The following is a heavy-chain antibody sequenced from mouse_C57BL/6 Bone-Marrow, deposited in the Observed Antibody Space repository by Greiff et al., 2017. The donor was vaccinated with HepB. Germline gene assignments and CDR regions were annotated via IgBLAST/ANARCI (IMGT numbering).Heavy chain of an antibody. CDR1: GYTFTSYW. D-gene: IGHD1-1*01. V-gene: IGHV1-5*01. CDR2: IYPGNSDT. J-gene: IGHJ1*03. CDR3: FITTVVATDWYFDV. Sequence: EVQLQESGTVLARPGASVKMSCKTSGYTFTSYWMHWVKQRPGQGLEWIGAIYPGNSDTSYNQKFKGKAKLTAVTSASTAYMELSSLTNEASTVYYCFITTVVATDWYFDVWGTGTTVTVSS.